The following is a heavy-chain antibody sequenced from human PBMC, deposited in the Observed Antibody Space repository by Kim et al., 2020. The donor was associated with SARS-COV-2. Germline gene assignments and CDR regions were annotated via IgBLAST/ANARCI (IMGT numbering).Heavy chain of an antibody. V-gene: IGHV3-64*01. Sequence: GGSLRLSCAVSGSTVDNYSLHWLRQAPEKGLEYVSGFSRDGGLTYYSNSVKGRFTVSRDSSKNTIYLQMGSLRSEDMAVYYCAGRPPAGPFDSWGQGTLV. CDR3: AGRPPAGPFDS. CDR1: GSTVDNYS. J-gene: IGHJ4*02. D-gene: IGHD2-2*01. CDR2: FSRDGGLT.